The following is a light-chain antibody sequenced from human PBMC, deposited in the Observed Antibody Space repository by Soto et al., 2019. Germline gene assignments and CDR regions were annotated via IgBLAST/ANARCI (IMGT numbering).Light chain of an antibody. CDR1: SSNIGSNY. Sequence: QCVLTQPPSASGTPGQRVTISCSGSSSNIGSNYVYWYQQVPGTAPRLLMYRASQRPSGVPDRFSGSKSGTSASLAISGLRSEGEADYYCAAWDDTLNGLVFGGGTKLTVL. V-gene: IGLV1-47*01. CDR3: AAWDDTLNGLV. CDR2: RAS. J-gene: IGLJ2*01.